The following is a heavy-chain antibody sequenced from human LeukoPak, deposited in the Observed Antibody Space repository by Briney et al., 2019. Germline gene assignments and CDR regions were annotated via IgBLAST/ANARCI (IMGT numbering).Heavy chain of an antibody. D-gene: IGHD3-10*01. CDR3: ARVFSSDPQYFEQ. V-gene: IGHV3-7*01. CDR1: VFTFRDCW. Sequence: GVALRLPYAGCVFTFRDCWLMGVRQPPGRGREWVATIKEDGSEKTSVDSVKGRFAIPRDNAKNSLYLQMSSLRVEDTAVYYCARVFSSDPQYFEQWGQGTLVTVSS. CDR2: IKEDGSEK. J-gene: IGHJ1*01.